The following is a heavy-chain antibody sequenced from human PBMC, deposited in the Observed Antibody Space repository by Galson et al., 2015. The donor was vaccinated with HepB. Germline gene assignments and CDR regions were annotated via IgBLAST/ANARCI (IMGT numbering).Heavy chain of an antibody. D-gene: IGHD5-24*01. J-gene: IGHJ4*02. V-gene: IGHV4-39*01. CDR1: GGSFSRSSYY. CDR2: ITYSGIA. Sequence: ETLSLTCTVSGGSFSRSSYYWAWIRQPPGKGLEWIGSITYSGIAYYNASLKSRVTISVDTSKNQFSLKLRSVTAADTAVYYCASDGDHWGQGTLVTVSS. CDR3: ASDGDH.